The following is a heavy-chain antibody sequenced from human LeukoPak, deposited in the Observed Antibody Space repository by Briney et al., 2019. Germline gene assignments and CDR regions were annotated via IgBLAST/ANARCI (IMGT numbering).Heavy chain of an antibody. CDR1: GYTFTGYY. CDR2: INPNSGGT. CDR3: ARAHYDILTGYKGSHFDY. V-gene: IGHV1-2*02. J-gene: IGHJ4*02. Sequence: ASVKVSCKASGYTFTGYYMHWVRQAPGQGLEWMGWINPNSGGTNYAQKFQGRVTMTRDTSISTAYMELSRLRSDDTAVYYCARAHYDILTGYKGSHFDYRGQGTLVTVSS. D-gene: IGHD3-9*01.